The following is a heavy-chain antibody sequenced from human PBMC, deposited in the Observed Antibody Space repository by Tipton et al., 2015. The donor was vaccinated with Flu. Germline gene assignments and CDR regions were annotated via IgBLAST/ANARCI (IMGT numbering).Heavy chain of an antibody. Sequence: SLRLSCAASGFTFSSYEMNWVRQAPGKGLEWVSYISSSGNTISYADSVRGRFTISRDNAKNSLYLQLNSLRAEDTAVYYCAKVIPELVAGLDYWGQGTLVSVSS. J-gene: IGHJ4*02. V-gene: IGHV3-48*03. CDR3: AKVIPELVAGLDY. D-gene: IGHD6-19*01. CDR1: GFTFSSYE. CDR2: ISSSGNTI.